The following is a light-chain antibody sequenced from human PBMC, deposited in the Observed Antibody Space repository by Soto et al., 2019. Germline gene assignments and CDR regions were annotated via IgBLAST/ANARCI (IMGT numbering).Light chain of an antibody. CDR2: DAS. Sequence: IHLSQPPSFMSASVGDAVTITCLTSQDISTSLAWYKQQPGKAPNLLIYDASTLHSGVPSRFSGGGSGTDFTLTIISLQPEDFATYDCKQVNVYPSTVGGGTKVDIK. CDR1: QDISTS. V-gene: IGKV1-9*01. J-gene: IGKJ4*01. CDR3: KQVNVYPST.